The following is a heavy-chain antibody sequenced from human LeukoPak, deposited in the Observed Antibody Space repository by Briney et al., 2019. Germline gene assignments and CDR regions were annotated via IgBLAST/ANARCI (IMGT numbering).Heavy chain of an antibody. Sequence: GGSLRLSCAASGFSFSGYSMNWVRQAPGKGLEKVSYISSTASSIYYADSVKGRFTISRDNAKNSLYLQMNSLRAEDTAVYYCAKSFDNWGQGTLVTVSS. CDR2: ISSTASSI. J-gene: IGHJ4*02. CDR3: AKSFDN. CDR1: GFSFSGYS. V-gene: IGHV3-48*04.